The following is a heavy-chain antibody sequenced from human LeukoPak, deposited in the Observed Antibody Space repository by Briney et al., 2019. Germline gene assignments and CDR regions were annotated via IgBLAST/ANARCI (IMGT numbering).Heavy chain of an antibody. J-gene: IGHJ4*02. CDR3: AKGARDSGWSL. CDR2: ISDDGSNK. D-gene: IGHD6-19*01. V-gene: IGHV3-30*18. CDR1: GFTFSSYG. Sequence: SLRLSCAASGFTFSSYGMHWVRQAPGKGLEWVAAISDDGSNKYYADSVKGRFTISRDNSKKMLYLQMNGVRAEDTAVYYCAKGARDSGWSLWGQGTLVTVSS.